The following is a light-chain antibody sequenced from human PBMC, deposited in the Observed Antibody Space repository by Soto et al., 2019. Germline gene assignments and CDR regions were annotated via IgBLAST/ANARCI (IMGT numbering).Light chain of an antibody. Sequence: QSALTQPRSVSGSPGQSVTISCTGTSNDVGGYNYVSWYQQHPGKAPKLMISDVSKRPSGVPDRFSGSKSGNTASLTISGLQAEDEADYYCSSYTNINTRACVFGTGTKVTVL. V-gene: IGLV2-11*01. CDR3: SSYTNINTRACV. CDR2: DVS. CDR1: SNDVGGYNY. J-gene: IGLJ1*01.